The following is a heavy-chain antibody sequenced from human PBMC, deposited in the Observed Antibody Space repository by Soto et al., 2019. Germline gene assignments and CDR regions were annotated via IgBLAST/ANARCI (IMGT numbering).Heavy chain of an antibody. D-gene: IGHD6-13*01. CDR1: GFTFSSYG. CDR3: AKDSSSWYSRGSRYYYYGMDV. V-gene: IGHV3-30*18. CDR2: ISYDGSNK. J-gene: IGHJ6*02. Sequence: QVQLVESGGGVVQPGRSLRLSCAASGFTFSSYGMHWVRQAPGKGLEWVAVISYDGSNKYYADSVKGRFTISRDNSKNTVYLQMNSLRAEDTAVYYCAKDSSSWYSRGSRYYYYGMDVWGQGTTVTVSS.